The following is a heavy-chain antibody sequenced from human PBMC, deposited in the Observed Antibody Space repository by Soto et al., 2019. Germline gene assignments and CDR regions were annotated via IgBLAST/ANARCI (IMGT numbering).Heavy chain of an antibody. D-gene: IGHD3-22*01. CDR2: ISPISGTP. V-gene: IGHV1-69*06. CDR1: GDTLNTYA. CDR3: SLYYYATSGYYMRYFDL. Sequence: QVQVVQSGAEVKKPGSSVKVSCKASGDTLNTYAVNWVRQAPGQGLEWLGRISPISGTPKYAPKFQGRVTISADTSTRPAYMELSSLRSEDTAIYYCSLYYYATSGYYMRYFDLWGRGTLVTVSS. J-gene: IGHJ2*01.